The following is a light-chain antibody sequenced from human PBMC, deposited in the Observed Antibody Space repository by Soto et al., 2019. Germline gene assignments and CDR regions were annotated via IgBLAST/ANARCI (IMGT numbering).Light chain of an antibody. J-gene: IGKJ4*01. V-gene: IGKV1-17*01. CDR3: VQNDTDPLT. CDR1: QGIRNA. CDR2: GAS. Sequence: EIQMTQSPSSLSASVGDKVTITCRASQGIRNALAWYQQKPGKAPKRLIYGASTLQSGVPSRCSGSGSATEFTLTITSLQPEDFATYYCVQNDTDPLTFGGGTKVDIK.